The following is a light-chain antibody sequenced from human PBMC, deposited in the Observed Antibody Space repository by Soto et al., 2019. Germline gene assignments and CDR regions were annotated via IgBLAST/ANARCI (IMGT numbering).Light chain of an antibody. CDR1: SNDVGAFNY. Sequence: QSALAQPASVSGSPGQSITISCTGSSNDVGAFNYVSWYRHSPGKGPKLIIYEVNNRPSGVSDRFSGSKSGNKASLTISNLEAEDESDYYCGSYTSTDTPLVFGTGTKVTVL. CDR2: EVN. J-gene: IGLJ1*01. V-gene: IGLV2-14*01. CDR3: GSYTSTDTPLV.